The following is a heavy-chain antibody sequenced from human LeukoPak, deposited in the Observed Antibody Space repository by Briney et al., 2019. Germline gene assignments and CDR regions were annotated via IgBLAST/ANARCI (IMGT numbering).Heavy chain of an antibody. V-gene: IGHV4-39*01. CDR2: VYYSGST. Sequence: PSETLSLTCAVSGGSVSSSSYYWGWIRQLPGKGLEWIGSVYYSGSTYYNPSLKSRLTISVDTSKNQFSLKVRSVTAADTAVYYCARGTVTTRYFDLWGRGTLVTVSS. D-gene: IGHD4-17*01. CDR3: ARGTVTTRYFDL. CDR1: GGSVSSSSYY. J-gene: IGHJ2*01.